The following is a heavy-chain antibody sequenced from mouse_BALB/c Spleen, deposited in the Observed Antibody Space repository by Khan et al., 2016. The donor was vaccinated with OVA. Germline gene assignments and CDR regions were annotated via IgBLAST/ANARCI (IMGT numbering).Heavy chain of an antibody. V-gene: IGHV1S41*01. J-gene: IGHJ4*01. D-gene: IGHD1-1*01. CDR2: IGPGSSNT. Sequence: DLVKPGTSVKLSCKASGYTFTSYWINWIKQRPGQGLEWIGRIGPGSSNTYYNEMFKGKAALNVDTSSTTAYIQFSSLSSEDSAVYFCARKNYYGRTYYAMDYWGQGTSVTVSS. CDR1: GYTFTSYW. CDR3: ARKNYYGRTYYAMDY.